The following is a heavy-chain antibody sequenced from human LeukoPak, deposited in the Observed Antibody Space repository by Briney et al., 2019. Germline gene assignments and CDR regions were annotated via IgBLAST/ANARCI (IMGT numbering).Heavy chain of an antibody. Sequence: PSETLSLTCTVSGGSISSSSYCWGWIRQPPGKGLEWIGTIYYSGNTYYNPSLKSRVTISVDTSKNQFSLKLSSVTAADTAVYYCARHTGDGYNRPFGYWGQGTLVTVSS. D-gene: IGHD5-24*01. V-gene: IGHV4-39*01. CDR3: ARHTGDGYNRPFGY. CDR1: GGSISSSSYC. CDR2: IYYSGNT. J-gene: IGHJ4*02.